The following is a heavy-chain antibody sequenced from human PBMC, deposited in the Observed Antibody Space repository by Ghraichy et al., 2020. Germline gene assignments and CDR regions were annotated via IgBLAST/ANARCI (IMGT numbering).Heavy chain of an antibody. CDR2: ISYDGRNK. CDR3: AREGSYCSNGVCLRALDY. V-gene: IGHV3-30*04. CDR1: GFTFSDYA. Sequence: GGSLRLSCAASGFTFSDYAMHWVRQAPGKGLEWVALISYDGRNKYYADSVQGRFTISRDNSKSTVYLQMNSLRAEDTAVYYCAREGSYCSNGVCLRALDYWGQGTLVTVSS. D-gene: IGHD2-8*01. J-gene: IGHJ4*02.